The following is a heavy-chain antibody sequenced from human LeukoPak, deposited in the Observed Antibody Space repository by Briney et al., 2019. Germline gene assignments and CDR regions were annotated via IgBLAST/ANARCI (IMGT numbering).Heavy chain of an antibody. Sequence: GGSLRLSCTASGFTVSSNYMSWVRQAPGKGLERVSIIYSGGSTYYADSVKGRFTISRDNSKNTLYLQMDSLRAEDTAVYYCARVGPHYGMDVWGQGTTVTVSS. J-gene: IGHJ6*02. CDR1: GFTVSSNY. V-gene: IGHV3-53*01. CDR3: ARVGPHYGMDV. CDR2: IYSGGST.